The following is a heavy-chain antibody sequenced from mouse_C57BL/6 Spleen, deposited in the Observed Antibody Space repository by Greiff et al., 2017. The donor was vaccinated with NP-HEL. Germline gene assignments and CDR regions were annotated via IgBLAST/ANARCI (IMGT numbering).Heavy chain of an antibody. Sequence: VQLQQSGPELVKPGASVKISCKASGYSFTGYYMNWVKQSPEKSLEWIGEINPSTGGTTYNQKFKAKATLTVDKSSSTAYMQLKSLTSEDSAVYYCARSIPLRLPFAYWGQGTLVTVSA. CDR1: GYSFTGYY. V-gene: IGHV1-42*01. J-gene: IGHJ3*01. CDR2: INPSTGGT. CDR3: ARSIPLRLPFAY. D-gene: IGHD3-2*02.